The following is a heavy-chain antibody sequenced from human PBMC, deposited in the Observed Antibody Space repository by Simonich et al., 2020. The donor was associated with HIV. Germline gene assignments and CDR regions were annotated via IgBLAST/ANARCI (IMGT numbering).Heavy chain of an antibody. Sequence: EVQLVQSGAEVNKPGESLKISCKGSGYSFISYWIGWVRQMPGQGLEWMWISYPGDSDTRYSPPFQGQVTISADKSISTAYLQWSSLKASDTAMYYCVRRLAGAGTYWYFDLWGRGTLVTVSS. V-gene: IGHV5-51*03. CDR3: VRRLAGAGTYWYFDL. D-gene: IGHD6-19*01. CDR2: SYPGDSDT. J-gene: IGHJ2*01. CDR1: GYSFISYW.